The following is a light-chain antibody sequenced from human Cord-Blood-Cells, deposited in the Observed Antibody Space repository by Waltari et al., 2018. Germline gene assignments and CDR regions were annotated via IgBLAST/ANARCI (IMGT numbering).Light chain of an antibody. V-gene: IGLV2-14*03. J-gene: IGLJ3*02. CDR1: SSDVGGYNY. Sequence: QSALPQPASVSGSPGQSITISCPGTSSDVGGYNYVPWYQQHPGKAPKLMIYDVSNRPSGVSNRFSGSKSGNTASLTISGLQAEDEADYYCSSYTSSSTRVFGGGTKLTVL. CDR2: DVS. CDR3: SSYTSSSTRV.